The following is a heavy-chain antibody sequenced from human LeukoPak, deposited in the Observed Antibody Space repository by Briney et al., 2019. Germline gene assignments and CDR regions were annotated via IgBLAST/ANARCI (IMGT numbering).Heavy chain of an antibody. V-gene: IGHV3-15*01. Sequence: GGSLRLSCAASGFTFSNAWMSWVRQAPGKGLGWVGRIKSKTDGGTTDYAAPVKGRFTISRDDSKNTLYLQMNSLKTEDTAVYYCTTYPLGGYSGYDYWGQGTLVTVSS. CDR3: TTYPLGGYSGYDY. J-gene: IGHJ4*02. D-gene: IGHD5-12*01. CDR1: GFTFSNAW. CDR2: IKSKTDGGTT.